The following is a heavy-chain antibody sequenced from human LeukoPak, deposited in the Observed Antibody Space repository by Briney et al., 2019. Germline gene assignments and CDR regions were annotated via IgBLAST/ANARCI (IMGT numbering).Heavy chain of an antibody. CDR1: GFSFSGYW. Sequence: GGSLRLSCAASGFSFSGYWMSWVRQAPGKGLEWVANIKQDGSEKYCADSVKGRFIISRDNAKNSLSLQMNSLRAEDTAVYFCVRDNIAAAGDDNFDIWGQGTMVTVSS. CDR3: VRDNIAAAGDDNFDI. V-gene: IGHV3-7*01. J-gene: IGHJ3*02. CDR2: IKQDGSEK. D-gene: IGHD6-13*01.